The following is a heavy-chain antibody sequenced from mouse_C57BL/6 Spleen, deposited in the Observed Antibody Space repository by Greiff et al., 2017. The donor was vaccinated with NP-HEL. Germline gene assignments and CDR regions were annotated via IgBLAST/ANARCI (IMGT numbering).Heavy chain of an antibody. Sequence: QVQLQQPGAELVKPGASVKLSCKASGYTFTSYWMHWVKQRPGRGLEWIGRIDPNSGGTKYNEKFKSKATLTVDNPSSTAYMQLSSLTSEDSAIYYGTRTYYSNCVRYFDYWGQGTTLTVAS. V-gene: IGHV1-72*01. D-gene: IGHD2-5*01. CDR3: TRTYYSNCVRYFDY. J-gene: IGHJ2*01. CDR2: IDPNSGGT. CDR1: GYTFTSYW.